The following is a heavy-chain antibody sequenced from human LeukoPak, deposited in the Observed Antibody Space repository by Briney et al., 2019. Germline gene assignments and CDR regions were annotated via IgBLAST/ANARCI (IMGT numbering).Heavy chain of an antibody. CDR2: INTNTGNP. D-gene: IGHD3-10*01. V-gene: IGHV7-4-1*02. J-gene: IGHJ4*02. CDR1: GYTFTSYA. Sequence: GASVKVSCKASGYTFTSYAMNWVRQAPGQGLEWMGWINTNTGNPTYAQGFTGRFVFSLDTSVSTAYLQISSLKAEDTAVYYCARRTTKLLWFGGIKEFEDFDYWGQGTLVTVSS. CDR3: ARRTTKLLWFGGIKEFEDFDY.